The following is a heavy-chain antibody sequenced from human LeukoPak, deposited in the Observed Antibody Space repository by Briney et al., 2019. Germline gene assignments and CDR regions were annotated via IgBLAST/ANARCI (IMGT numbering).Heavy chain of an antibody. J-gene: IGHJ4*02. CDR3: AKRMQRGYSYGCLDY. Sequence: GGSLRLSCAASGFTFSSYWMSWVRQAPGKGLEWVANIKQDGSEKYYVDSVKGRFTISRDNAKNSLYLQMNSLRAEDTAVYYCAKRMQRGYSYGCLDYWGQGTLVTVSS. D-gene: IGHD5-18*01. CDR2: IKQDGSEK. V-gene: IGHV3-7*01. CDR1: GFTFSSYW.